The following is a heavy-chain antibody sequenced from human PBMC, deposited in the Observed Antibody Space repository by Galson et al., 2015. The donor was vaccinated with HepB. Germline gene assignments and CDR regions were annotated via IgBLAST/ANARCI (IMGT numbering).Heavy chain of an antibody. V-gene: IGHV4-39*01. CDR1: GGSISSSSYY. CDR2: IYYSGST. Sequence: ETLSLTCTVSGGSISSSSYYWGWIRQPPGKGLEWIGSIYYSGSTYYNPSLKSRVTISVDTSKNQFSLKLSSVTAADTAVYYCARQTGDGITIFGVVTITHRYFDLWGRGTLVTVSS. CDR3: ARQTGDGITIFGVVTITHRYFDL. J-gene: IGHJ2*01. D-gene: IGHD3-3*01.